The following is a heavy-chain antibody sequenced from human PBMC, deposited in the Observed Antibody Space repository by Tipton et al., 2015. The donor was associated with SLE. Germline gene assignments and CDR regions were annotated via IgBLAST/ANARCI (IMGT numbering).Heavy chain of an antibody. CDR1: GGSFSGYY. Sequence: LSLTCAVYGGSFSGYYWSWIRQPPGKGLEWIGEINHSGSTNYNPSLKSRVTISVDTSKNQFSLKLSSVTAADTAVYYCARGKGIADRYFDLWGRGTLVAVSS. V-gene: IGHV4-34*01. J-gene: IGHJ2*01. CDR3: ARGKGIADRYFDL. D-gene: IGHD6-13*01. CDR2: INHSGST.